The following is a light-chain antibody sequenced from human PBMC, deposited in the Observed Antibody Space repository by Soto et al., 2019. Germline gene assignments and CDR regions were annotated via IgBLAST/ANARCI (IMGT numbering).Light chain of an antibody. Sequence: QSALTQPASVSGSPGQSITISCTGTSSDVGGYNYVSWYQQHPGKAPKLMIYEVSKRPSGVPDRFSGSKSGNTASLIISGLQAADEAEYYCCCCSYAGSSSFRVLFGGGTKLTVL. J-gene: IGLJ2*01. CDR3: CSYAGSSSFRVL. CDR1: SSDVGGYNY. V-gene: IGLV2-11*01. CDR2: EVS.